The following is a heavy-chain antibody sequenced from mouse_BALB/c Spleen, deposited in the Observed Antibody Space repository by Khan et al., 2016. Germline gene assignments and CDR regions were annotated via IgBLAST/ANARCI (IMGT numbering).Heavy chain of an antibody. CDR1: GYSITSGYG. CDR3: ARTARIKY. J-gene: IGHJ2*01. D-gene: IGHD1-2*01. CDR2: ISYSGST. V-gene: IGHV3-2*02. Sequence: EVQLQESGPGLVKPSQSLSLTCTVSGYSITSGYGWNWIRQFPGNKLEWMGYISYSGSTNYNPSLKSRISITRDTSKNQFFLQLNSVTTEDRATYYCARTARIKYWGQGTTLTVSS.